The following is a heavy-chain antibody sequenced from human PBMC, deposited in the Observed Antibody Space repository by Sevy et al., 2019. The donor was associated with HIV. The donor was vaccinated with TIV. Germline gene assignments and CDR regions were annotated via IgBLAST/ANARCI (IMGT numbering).Heavy chain of an antibody. D-gene: IGHD7-27*01. CDR3: ARDWDNWGRTNYYYYMDV. CDR2: IIPIFGTA. CDR1: GGTFSSYA. J-gene: IGHJ6*03. Sequence: ASAKVSCKASGGTFSSYAISWVRQAPGQGLEWMGGIIPIFGTANYAQKFQGRVTITADKSTSTAYMELSSLRSEDTAVYYCARDWDNWGRTNYYYYMDVWGKGTTVTVSS. V-gene: IGHV1-69*06.